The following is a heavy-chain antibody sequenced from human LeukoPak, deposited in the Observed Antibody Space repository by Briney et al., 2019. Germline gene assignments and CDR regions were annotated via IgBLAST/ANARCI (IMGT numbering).Heavy chain of an antibody. D-gene: IGHD3-22*01. CDR1: GFTVSSNY. CDR3: AKDQNYYDSSGYYSGEYFQH. V-gene: IGHV3-66*01. J-gene: IGHJ1*01. CDR2: IYSGGST. Sequence: GGSLRLSCAASGFTVSSNYMSWVRQAPGKGLEWVSVIYSGGSTYYADSVKGRFTISRDNSKNTLYLQMNSLRAEDTAVYYCAKDQNYYDSSGYYSGEYFQHWGQGTLVTVSS.